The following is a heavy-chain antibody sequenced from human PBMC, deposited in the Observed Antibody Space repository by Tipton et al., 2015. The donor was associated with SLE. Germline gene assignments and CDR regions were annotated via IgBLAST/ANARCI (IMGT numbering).Heavy chain of an antibody. J-gene: IGHJ4*02. CDR2: IYQNGGT. V-gene: IGHV4-59*01. Sequence: LRLSCPVSAASISTSYWSWIRQAPGKGLEWIAYIYQNGGTSYNPSLRSRVSISIDTSKKQFSLKVRSVTAADTAVYYCARIQMGTHFFDSWRPGILVTVSS. CDR3: ARIQMGTHFFDS. CDR1: AASISTSY. D-gene: IGHD7-27*01.